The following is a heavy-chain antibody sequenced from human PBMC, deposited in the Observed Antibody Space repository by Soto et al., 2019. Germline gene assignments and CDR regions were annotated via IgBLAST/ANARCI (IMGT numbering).Heavy chain of an antibody. D-gene: IGHD6-19*01. CDR1: GFTFGDYA. CDR2: INWNSDSI. CDR3: DTGSGLKEYFQH. Sequence: EVQLVESGGGLVQPGRSLRLSCAASGFTFGDYAMHWVRQGPGKGLEWVSDINWNSDSIGYADFVKGRFTISRDNAKNSLYLQMNSLRPEDTAFYYCDTGSGLKEYFQHWGQGTLVTVSS. V-gene: IGHV3-9*01. J-gene: IGHJ1*01.